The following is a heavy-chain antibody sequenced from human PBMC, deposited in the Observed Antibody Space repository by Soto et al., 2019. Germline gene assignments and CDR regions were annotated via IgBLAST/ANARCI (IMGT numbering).Heavy chain of an antibody. D-gene: IGHD3-10*01. CDR1: GFIFKMYW. J-gene: IGHJ4*02. CDR2: IYNDGTYS. V-gene: IGHV3-74*01. CDR3: TRGPRPISTGAGAY. Sequence: GGSLRLSCAASGFIFKMYWMHWVRQSPGRGLVWISRIYNDGTYSDYADSVRGRFTTSRDNVNDTLYLQMNNLRDEDSGLYYCTRGPRPISTGAGAYWGQGTQVTVSS.